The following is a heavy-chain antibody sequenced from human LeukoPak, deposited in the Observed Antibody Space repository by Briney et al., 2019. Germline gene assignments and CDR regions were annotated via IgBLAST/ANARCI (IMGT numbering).Heavy chain of an antibody. CDR2: IRTTDGNT. J-gene: IGHJ5*02. Sequence: ATVKVSCTASGFSFSTYGVNWVRQAPGQGLQWMGWIRTTDGNTHYAQTFQGRVTMTTDTSTNTAFLEMRSLRSDDTAVYYCARNATHADFYGSGSYRFEPWGQGTLVTVSS. V-gene: IGHV1-18*01. CDR1: GFSFSTYG. CDR3: ARNATHADFYGSGSYRFEP. D-gene: IGHD3-10*01.